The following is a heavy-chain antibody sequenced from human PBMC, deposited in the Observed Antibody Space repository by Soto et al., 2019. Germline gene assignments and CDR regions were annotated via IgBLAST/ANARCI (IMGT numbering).Heavy chain of an antibody. J-gene: IGHJ6*02. CDR3: AREGDYLGDGVDV. D-gene: IGHD3-16*01. V-gene: IGHV4-59*01. CDR2: IYYPGDT. Sequence: QVKLQESGPGLVKPSETLSLTCTVSGGSISDTYWTWIRQPPGKGLEWIGYIYYPGDTNYNPSLXXRXXISLDTPKNQFSLKLLSVTAADTAVYFCAREGDYLGDGVDVWGQGTTVTVSS. CDR1: GGSISDTY.